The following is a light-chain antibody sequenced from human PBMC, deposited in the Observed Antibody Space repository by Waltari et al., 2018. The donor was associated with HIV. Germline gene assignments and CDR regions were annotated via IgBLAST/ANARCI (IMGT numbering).Light chain of an antibody. CDR3: SAWDSSLGAWV. V-gene: IGLV10-54*04. Sequence: QAGLTQPPSVSKDLRQTATLTCTGNSNNVGHQGAAWLQQHQGHPPKLLSYRNNNRPSGIAEKFSASRSGNTASLTITGLQPEDEADYYCSAWDSSLGAWVFGGGTKLTVL. CDR2: RNN. CDR1: SNNVGHQG. J-gene: IGLJ3*02.